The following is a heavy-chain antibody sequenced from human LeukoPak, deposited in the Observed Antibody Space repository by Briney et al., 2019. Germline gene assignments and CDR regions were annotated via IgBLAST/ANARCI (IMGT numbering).Heavy chain of an antibody. CDR2: ISSSGSTI. CDR3: ARDGGPAYSSSWYLY. D-gene: IGHD6-13*01. CDR1: GFTFSSYE. J-gene: IGHJ4*02. Sequence: GGSLRLSCAASGFTFSSYEMNWVRQAPGKGPEWVSYISSSGSTIYYADSVKGRFTISRDNAKNSLYLQMNSLRAEDTAVYYCARDGGPAYSSSWYLYWGQGTLVTVSS. V-gene: IGHV3-48*03.